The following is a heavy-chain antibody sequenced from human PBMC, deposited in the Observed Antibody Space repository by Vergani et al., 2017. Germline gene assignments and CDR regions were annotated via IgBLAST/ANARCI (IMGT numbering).Heavy chain of an antibody. CDR3: ATATIITIVGVAPRAFDI. Sequence: EVQLVQSGAEVKKPGESLKISCKGSGYSFTSYWIGWVRQMPGKGLEWMGIIYPGDSDTRYSPSFQGQVTISADKSISTAYLQWSSLKASDTAMYYCATATIITIVGVAPRAFDIGGQGTMVTVSS. CDR1: GYSFTSYW. J-gene: IGHJ3*02. CDR2: IYPGDSDT. D-gene: IGHD3-3*01. V-gene: IGHV5-51*01.